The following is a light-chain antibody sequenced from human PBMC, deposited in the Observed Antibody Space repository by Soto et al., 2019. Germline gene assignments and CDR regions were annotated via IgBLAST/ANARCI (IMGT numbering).Light chain of an antibody. CDR1: SSDIGGSNY. V-gene: IGLV2-14*03. Sequence: QSVLTQPASVSGSPGQSITISCAGTSSDIGGSNYVSWYQQHPGKAPKLMIYGVSNRPSGVSTRFSGSKSGNTASLTISGLQAEDKADYFCYSSRSSSTTFYVFGTGTKLTVL. J-gene: IGLJ1*01. CDR2: GVS. CDR3: YSSRSSSTTFYV.